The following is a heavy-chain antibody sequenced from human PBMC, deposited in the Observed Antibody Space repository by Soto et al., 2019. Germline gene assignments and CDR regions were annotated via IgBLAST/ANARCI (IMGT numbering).Heavy chain of an antibody. CDR1: GFTFSVYY. D-gene: IGHD2-8*01. Sequence: QVQLVESGGGLVKPGGSLRLSCAASGFTFSVYYMAWIRQAPGKGLEWVSYISTTSSTNSADSVKGRFTITRDNAKNSLYLQMNSLRAEDAAVYYCARDNGGTFDYWGQGTLVTVSS. V-gene: IGHV3-11*05. J-gene: IGHJ4*02. CDR2: ISTTSST. CDR3: ARDNGGTFDY.